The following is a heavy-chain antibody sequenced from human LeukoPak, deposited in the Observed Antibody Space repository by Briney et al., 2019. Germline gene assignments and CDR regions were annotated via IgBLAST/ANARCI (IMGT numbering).Heavy chain of an antibody. CDR3: ARGGLFKYFFDY. Sequence: TGGSLRLSCAASGFTFSSHWMHWVRQTPGKGLVWVSRINTDESKINHADSVKGRFTISRDDAKNMLYLQMISLRAEDTAVYYCARGGLFKYFFDYWGQGTPVTVSS. V-gene: IGHV3-74*01. CDR2: INTDESKI. J-gene: IGHJ4*02. D-gene: IGHD2-15*01. CDR1: GFTFSSHW.